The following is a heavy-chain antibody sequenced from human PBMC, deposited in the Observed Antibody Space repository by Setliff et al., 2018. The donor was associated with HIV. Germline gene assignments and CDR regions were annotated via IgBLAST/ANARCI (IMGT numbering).Heavy chain of an antibody. CDR1: GGSLSGHY. CDR3: ARLVEVRGAANDYFDC. J-gene: IGHJ4*02. D-gene: IGHD3-10*01. Sequence: SETLSLTCAVYGGSLSGHYWTWIRQPPGKGLEWIGEINHSGSTSYSPSLKSRVTMSVDTSKKHFSLKLSSVTAADTAVYYCARLVEVRGAANDYFDCWGQGTLVTVSS. V-gene: IGHV4-34*01. CDR2: INHSGST.